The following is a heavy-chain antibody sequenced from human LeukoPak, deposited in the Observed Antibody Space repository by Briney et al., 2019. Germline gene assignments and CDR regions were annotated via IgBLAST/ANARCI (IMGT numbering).Heavy chain of an antibody. V-gene: IGHV4-39*07. Sequence: SETLSLTCTVSGGSISSSTSYWGWIRQPPGKGLEWIGNIYYTGNTYYNPSLKSRVTISVDTSKNQFSLRLSSVTAADTAVYYCARDPSHTGYSSGWYFDYWGQGTLVTVSS. CDR1: GGSISSSTSY. J-gene: IGHJ4*02. D-gene: IGHD6-19*01. CDR3: ARDPSHTGYSSGWYFDY. CDR2: IYYTGNT.